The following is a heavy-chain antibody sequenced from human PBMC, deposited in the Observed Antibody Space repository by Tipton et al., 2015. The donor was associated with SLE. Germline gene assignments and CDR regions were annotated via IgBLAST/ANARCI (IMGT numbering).Heavy chain of an antibody. CDR2: ISSTGST. CDR3: ARGFFTSTWTQDAFDI. J-gene: IGHJ3*02. CDR1: GGSIGSGDYY. D-gene: IGHD6-13*01. V-gene: IGHV4-61*09. Sequence: TLSLTCTVSGGSIGSGDYYWTWIRQPAGKGLEWIGHISSTGSTSYNSSLRSRVTISSDTSKNQFSLRLTYVTAADTAVYYCARGFFTSTWTQDAFDIWGQGTLVTVSS.